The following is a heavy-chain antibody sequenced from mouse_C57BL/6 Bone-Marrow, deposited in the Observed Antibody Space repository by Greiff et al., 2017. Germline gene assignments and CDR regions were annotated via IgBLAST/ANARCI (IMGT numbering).Heavy chain of an antibody. Sequence: QVQLQQPGAELVRPGSSVKLSCKASGYTFTSYWMHWVKQRPIQGLEWIGNIDPSDSETHYNQKFKDKAPLTVDKSSSTAYMQLSSLTSEDSAVYYCARGGTNWGYYYAMDYWGQGTSVTVSS. CDR1: GYTFTSYW. CDR2: IDPSDSET. V-gene: IGHV1-52*01. CDR3: ARGGTNWGYYYAMDY. J-gene: IGHJ4*01. D-gene: IGHD4-1*01.